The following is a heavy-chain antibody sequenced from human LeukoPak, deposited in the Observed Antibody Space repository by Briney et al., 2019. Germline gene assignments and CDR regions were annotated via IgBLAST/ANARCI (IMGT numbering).Heavy chain of an antibody. CDR3: ARVVSTYYDYVWGSYRGFYFDY. CDR1: GGSISSYY. Sequence: SETLPLTCTVSGGSISSYYWSWIRQPPGKGLEWIGYIYYSGSTNYSPSLKSRVTISVDTSKNQFSLKLSSVTAADTAVYYCARVVSTYYDYVWGSYRGFYFDYWGQGTLVTVSS. J-gene: IGHJ4*02. D-gene: IGHD3-16*02. CDR2: IYYSGST. V-gene: IGHV4-59*01.